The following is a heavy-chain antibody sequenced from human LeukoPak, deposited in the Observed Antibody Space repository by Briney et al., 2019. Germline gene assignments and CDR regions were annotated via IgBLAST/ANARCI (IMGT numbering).Heavy chain of an antibody. CDR3: AKDLSSSCLDY. V-gene: IGHV3-30-3*01. Sequence: QPGGSLRLSCAASGFTFSSYAMHWVRQAPGKGLEWVAVISYDGSNKYYADSVKGRFTISRDNSKNTLYLQMNSLRAEDTAVYYCAKDLSSSCLDYWGQGTLVTVSS. J-gene: IGHJ4*02. CDR1: GFTFSSYA. CDR2: ISYDGSNK. D-gene: IGHD6-13*01.